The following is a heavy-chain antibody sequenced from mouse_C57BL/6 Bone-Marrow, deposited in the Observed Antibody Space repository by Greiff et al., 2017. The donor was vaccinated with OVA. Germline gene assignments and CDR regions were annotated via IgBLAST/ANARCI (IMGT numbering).Heavy chain of an antibody. V-gene: IGHV1-59*01. J-gene: IGHJ3*01. Sequence: QVQLQQPGAELVRPGTSVKLSCKASGYTFTSYWMHWVKQRPGQGLEWIGVIDPSDSYTNYNQKFKGKATLTVDTSSSTASMQLSSLTSEDSAVYYCARALYYGSLAWFAYWGQGTLVTVSA. CDR2: IDPSDSYT. D-gene: IGHD1-1*01. CDR3: ARALYYGSLAWFAY. CDR1: GYTFTSYW.